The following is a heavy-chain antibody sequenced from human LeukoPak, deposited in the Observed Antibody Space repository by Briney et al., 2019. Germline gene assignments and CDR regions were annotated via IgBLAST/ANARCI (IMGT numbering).Heavy chain of an antibody. D-gene: IGHD2-2*02. CDR2: ISAYNGNT. CDR3: ARPGADCGSAGCYTYPYYGLDV. CDR1: GYSFSGHG. Sequence: EASVKVSCKASGYSFSGHGITWVRQAPGQGLEWMGWISAYNGNTKYAQNLQGRVTMTTDISTSTAYMELRSLRSDDTAVYYCARPGADCGSAGCYTYPYYGLDVWGQGTTVTVSS. J-gene: IGHJ6*02. V-gene: IGHV1-18*01.